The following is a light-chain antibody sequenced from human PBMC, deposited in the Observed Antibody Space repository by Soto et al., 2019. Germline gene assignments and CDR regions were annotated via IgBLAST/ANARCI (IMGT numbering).Light chain of an antibody. CDR2: DAS. V-gene: IGKV3-11*01. CDR3: QQRSNWPPT. CDR1: QSVSSY. Sequence: EIVLTQSPATLSLSPGARATLSCRTSQSVSSYLAWYQQKPGQAPRILIYDASNRATGIPARFSGSGSGTDFTLTISSLEPEDFAVYYCQQRSNWPPTFGGGTKVEIK. J-gene: IGKJ4*01.